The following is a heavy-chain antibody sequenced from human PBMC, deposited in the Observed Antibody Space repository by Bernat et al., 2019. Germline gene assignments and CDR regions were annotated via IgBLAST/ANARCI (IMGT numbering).Heavy chain of an antibody. Sequence: EVQLVESGGGLIQPGGSLRLSCAASGFTVSSNYMSWVRQAPGKGLEWVSVIYSGGSTYYADSVKGRFTISRDNSKNTLYLQMNSLRAEDTAVYYCARDRSSGWFAEFDYWGQGPLVTVSS. D-gene: IGHD6-19*01. J-gene: IGHJ4*02. CDR3: ARDRSSGWFAEFDY. CDR2: IYSGGST. V-gene: IGHV3-53*01. CDR1: GFTVSSNY.